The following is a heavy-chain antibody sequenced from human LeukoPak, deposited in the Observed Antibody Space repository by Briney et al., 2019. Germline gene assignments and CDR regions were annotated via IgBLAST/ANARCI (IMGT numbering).Heavy chain of an antibody. Sequence: ASVHVSCKASVYTFTDYYMHGVRQAPGQGLDGVGWINPNSGGTNYAQKFQGRVTMTRDTSISTAYMELSRLRSDDTAVYYCARDLYGGRPYYFGYWGQGTLVTASS. CDR1: VYTFTDYY. CDR2: INPNSGGT. V-gene: IGHV1-2*02. J-gene: IGHJ4*02. D-gene: IGHD4-23*01. CDR3: ARDLYGGRPYYFGY.